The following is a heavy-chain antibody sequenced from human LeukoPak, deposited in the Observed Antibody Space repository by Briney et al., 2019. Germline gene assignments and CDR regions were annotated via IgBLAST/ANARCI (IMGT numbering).Heavy chain of an antibody. CDR2: ISAYNGNT. V-gene: IGHV1-18*01. Sequence: GASVKVSCKASGYTFTSYGISWVRQAPGQGLEWMGWISAYNGNTNYAQKLQGRVTMTTDTSTSTAYMELRSLRSDDTAVYCCARDDPHSSGWPVDYWGQGTLVTVSS. J-gene: IGHJ4*02. CDR1: GYTFTSYG. CDR3: ARDDPHSSGWPVDY. D-gene: IGHD6-19*01.